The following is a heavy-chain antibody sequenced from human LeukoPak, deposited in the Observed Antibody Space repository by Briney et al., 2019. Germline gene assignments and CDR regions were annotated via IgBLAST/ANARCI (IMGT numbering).Heavy chain of an antibody. CDR2: IHQDGNEK. D-gene: IGHD2-15*01. CDR1: GFTFNSYG. V-gene: IGHV3-7*04. Sequence: GGSLRLSCAASGFTFNSYGMHWARQAPGKGLEWVANIHQDGNEKYYVDSVKGRFTISRDNAKNSLYLQMNSLRAEDTAVYYCARGDKFSGDYWGQGTLVTVSS. CDR3: ARGDKFSGDY. J-gene: IGHJ4*02.